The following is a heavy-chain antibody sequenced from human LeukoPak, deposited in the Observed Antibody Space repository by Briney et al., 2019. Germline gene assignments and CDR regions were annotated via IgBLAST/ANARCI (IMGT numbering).Heavy chain of an antibody. V-gene: IGHV4-38-2*02. CDR3: ARDLDHMVVAATPNSDY. J-gene: IGHJ4*02. Sequence: SETLSLTCTVSGYSISSGYYWGWIRQPPGKGLEWIGSIYHSGSTYYNPSLKSRVTISVDTSKNHFSLKLSSVTAADTAVYYCARDLDHMVVAATPNSDYWGQGTLVTVSS. CDR1: GYSISSGYY. D-gene: IGHD2-15*01. CDR2: IYHSGST.